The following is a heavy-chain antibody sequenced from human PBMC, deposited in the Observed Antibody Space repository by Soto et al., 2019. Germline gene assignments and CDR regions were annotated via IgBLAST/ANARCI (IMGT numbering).Heavy chain of an antibody. D-gene: IGHD6-13*01. V-gene: IGHV4-39*01. CDR3: ARHSQGIAAAGKRGGGYYYYYGLDV. J-gene: IGHJ6*02. CDR1: GGSISSSSYY. CDR2: IYYSGST. Sequence: SETLSLTCTVSGGSISSSSYYWGWIRQPPAKGLEWIGSIYYSGSTYYNPSLKSRVTISVDTSKNQFSLKLSSVTAADTAVYYCARHSQGIAAAGKRGGGYYYYYGLDVWGQGTTATVSS.